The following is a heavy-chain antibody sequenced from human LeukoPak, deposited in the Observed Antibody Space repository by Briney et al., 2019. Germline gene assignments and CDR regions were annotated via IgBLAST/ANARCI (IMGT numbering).Heavy chain of an antibody. CDR3: ARGRSNLSSWYGPGYFDY. J-gene: IGHJ4*02. Sequence: ASVKVSCKASGYTFTSYGISWVRQAPGQGLEWMGWISAYNGNTNYAQKLQGRVTMTTDTSTSTAYMELRSLRSDDTAVYYCARGRSNLSSWYGPGYFDYWGQGTLVTVSS. V-gene: IGHV1-18*01. D-gene: IGHD6-13*01. CDR2: ISAYNGNT. CDR1: GYTFTSYG.